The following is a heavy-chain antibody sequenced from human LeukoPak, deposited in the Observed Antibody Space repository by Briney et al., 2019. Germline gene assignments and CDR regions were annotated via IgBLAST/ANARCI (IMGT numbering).Heavy chain of an antibody. CDR3: ARGPLGYDFWSGYYRGTEGNNWFDP. Sequence: GGSLRLSCAASGFTFSSYSMNWVRQAPGKRLEWVAYISSSSSTIYYADSVKGRFTISRDNAKNSLYLQMNSLRAEDTAVYYCARGPLGYDFWSGYYRGTEGNNWFDPWGQGTLVTVSS. CDR1: GFTFSSYS. D-gene: IGHD3-3*01. CDR2: ISSSSSTI. V-gene: IGHV3-48*01. J-gene: IGHJ5*02.